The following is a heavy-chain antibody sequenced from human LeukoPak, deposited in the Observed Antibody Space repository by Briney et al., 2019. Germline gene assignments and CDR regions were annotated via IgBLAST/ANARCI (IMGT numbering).Heavy chain of an antibody. D-gene: IGHD3-22*01. J-gene: IGHJ4*02. Sequence: PSETLSLTCNVSGGSIRGYYWSWIRQPPGKGLEWIGYIYYSGSTNYNPSLKSRVTISVDTSKNQFSLKLSSVTAADTAVYYCARDRYYYDSSGYSLFDYWGQGTLVTVSS. CDR3: ARDRYYYDSSGYSLFDY. CDR1: GGSIRGYY. V-gene: IGHV4-59*01. CDR2: IYYSGST.